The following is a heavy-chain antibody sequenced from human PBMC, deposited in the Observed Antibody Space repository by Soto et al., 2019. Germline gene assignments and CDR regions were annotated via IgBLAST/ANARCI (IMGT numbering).Heavy chain of an antibody. V-gene: IGHV1-24*01. Sequence: ASVKVSCKVSGYTLTELSMHWVRQAPGKGLEWMGGFDPEDGETIYAQKFQGRVTMTEDTSTDTAYMELSSLRSEDTAVYYCATGRYRVLYYYYYMDVWGKGTTVTVSS. CDR3: ATGRYRVLYYYYYMDV. D-gene: IGHD2-2*02. CDR1: GYTLTELS. CDR2: FDPEDGET. J-gene: IGHJ6*03.